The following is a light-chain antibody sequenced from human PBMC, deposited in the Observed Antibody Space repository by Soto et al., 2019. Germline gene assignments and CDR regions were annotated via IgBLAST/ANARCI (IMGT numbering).Light chain of an antibody. CDR1: QSISSY. CDR2: AAS. Sequence: DLQMTQSPSSLSASLGDRVTITCRASQSISSYLNWYQQKPGKAPNLLIYAASSLQSGVPSRFSGRGSGTDFTLTISSLQPEDFATYYCQQSYSTPYTFGQGTKLEIK. V-gene: IGKV1-39*01. CDR3: QQSYSTPYT. J-gene: IGKJ2*01.